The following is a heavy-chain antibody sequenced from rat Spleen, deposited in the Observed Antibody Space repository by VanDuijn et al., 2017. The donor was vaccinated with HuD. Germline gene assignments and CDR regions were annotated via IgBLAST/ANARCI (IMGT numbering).Heavy chain of an antibody. Sequence: QVQLKESGPGLVQPSETLSLTCTVSGFSLTSYSVSWVRQPSGKGPEWMGRMWYDGDTAYNSALKSRLSISRDTSKNQVFLKMNSLQTDDTGTYYCTRDGRYYGYNYHVMDAWGQGASVTVSS. J-gene: IGHJ4*01. V-gene: IGHV2-63*01. CDR1: GFSLTSYS. D-gene: IGHD1-9*01. CDR2: MWYDGDT. CDR3: TRDGRYYGYNYHVMDA.